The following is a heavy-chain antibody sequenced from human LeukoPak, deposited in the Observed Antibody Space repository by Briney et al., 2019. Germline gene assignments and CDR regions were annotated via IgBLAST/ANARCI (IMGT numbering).Heavy chain of an antibody. V-gene: IGHV4-4*07. D-gene: IGHD3-22*01. Sequence: PSETPSLTCSVSGGSISTYYWSWIRQPAGKGLEWIGRIYTSGSTNYNPSLKSRVTISVDTSKNQFSLKLSSVTAADTAVYYCARENYYNTSGVTDYWGQGTLVTVSS. CDR3: ARENYYNTSGVTDY. J-gene: IGHJ4*02. CDR2: IYTSGST. CDR1: GGSISTYY.